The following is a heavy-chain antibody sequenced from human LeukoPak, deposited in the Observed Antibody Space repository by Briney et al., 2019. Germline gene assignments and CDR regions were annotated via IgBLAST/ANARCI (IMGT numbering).Heavy chain of an antibody. CDR3: VRPPPGYSSSWFYFHS. CDR2: ISGSGSST. V-gene: IGHV3-23*01. J-gene: IGHJ4*02. CDR1: GFTFSSHA. D-gene: IGHD6-13*01. Sequence: GGSLRLSCAASGFTFSSHAMSWVRQAPGKGLEWVSGISGSGSSTFYADSVKGRFTISRDSSKNTLYLQMSSLRVEDTAMYYCVRPPPGYSSSWFYFHSWGQGTLVTVSS.